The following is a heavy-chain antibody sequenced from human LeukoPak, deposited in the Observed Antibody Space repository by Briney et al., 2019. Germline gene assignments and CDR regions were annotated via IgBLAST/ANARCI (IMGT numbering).Heavy chain of an antibody. CDR3: ARVSREYGDLDS. Sequence: PGGSLTLSCAASGFTFYDHAMNWLRQAPGKGLVWVSSITYSSRYIYYADSVKGRFISSRDNAKNSLYLQLNSLTVEDTSVYYCARVSREYGDLDSWGQGTLVTVSS. CDR1: GFTFYDHA. D-gene: IGHD4-17*01. V-gene: IGHV3-21*01. CDR2: ITYSSRYI. J-gene: IGHJ4*02.